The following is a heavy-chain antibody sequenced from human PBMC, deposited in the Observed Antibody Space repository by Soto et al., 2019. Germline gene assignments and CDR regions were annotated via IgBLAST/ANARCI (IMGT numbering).Heavy chain of an antibody. J-gene: IGHJ4*02. CDR1: GGTFNTYA. CDR3: ARASMIRESISYFFDY. D-gene: IGHD3-10*01. CDR2: ILPIFGTP. Sequence: QVQLVQSGAEVRKPGSSVKVSCQASGGTFNTYAFVWVRQAPGQGLEWMGGILPIFGTPNYAPKFQDRVTITADESTNTAYLELSGLRSDDTAIYYCARASMIRESISYFFDYWGQGTLVTVSS. V-gene: IGHV1-69*01.